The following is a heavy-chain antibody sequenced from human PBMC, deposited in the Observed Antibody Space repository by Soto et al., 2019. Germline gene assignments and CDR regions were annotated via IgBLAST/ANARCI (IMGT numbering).Heavy chain of an antibody. CDR1: GFTFSSYS. CDR3: AREDYGDSNYFDY. J-gene: IGHJ4*02. V-gene: IGHV3-21*01. D-gene: IGHD4-17*01. Sequence: GGSLRLSCAASGFTFSSYSMNWVRQAPGKGLEWVSSISSSSSYIYYADSVKGRFTISRDNAKNSLYLQMNSLRAEDTAVYYCAREDYGDSNYFDYWGQGTLVTVSS. CDR2: ISSSSSYI.